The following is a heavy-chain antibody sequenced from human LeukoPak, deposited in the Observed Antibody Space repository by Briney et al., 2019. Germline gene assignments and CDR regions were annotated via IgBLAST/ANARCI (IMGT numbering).Heavy chain of an antibody. CDR3: ARTIEMATIGIDYFDY. Sequence: ASVKVCCKASGYTFTGYYMHWVRPAPGQGLGWMGWINPNSGGRNYAQKFQGRVTMTRDTSISTAYIELSRLRSDDTAVYYCARTIEMATIGIDYFDYWGQGTLVTVSS. CDR2: INPNSGGR. D-gene: IGHD5-24*01. CDR1: GYTFTGYY. V-gene: IGHV1-2*02. J-gene: IGHJ4*02.